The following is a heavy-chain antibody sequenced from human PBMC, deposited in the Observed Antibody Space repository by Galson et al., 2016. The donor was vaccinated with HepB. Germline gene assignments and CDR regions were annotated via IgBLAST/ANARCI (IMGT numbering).Heavy chain of an antibody. CDR2: INPKSSDT. V-gene: IGHV1-2*02. Sequence: SVKVSCKASGYIFIGYYMHWVRQAPGQGLEWMGWINPKSSDTNYAQKFQGRVTMTRDTSLNTAYMELRTLRSDDTALCYCAGVGAGKGMSRFGFWGQGTLVTVSS. D-gene: IGHD1-26*01. CDR3: AGVGAGKGMSRFGF. CDR1: GYIFIGYY. J-gene: IGHJ4*02.